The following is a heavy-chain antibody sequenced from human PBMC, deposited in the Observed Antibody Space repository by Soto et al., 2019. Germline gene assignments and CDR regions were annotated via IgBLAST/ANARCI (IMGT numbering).Heavy chain of an antibody. CDR1: GGSISSYY. V-gene: IGHV4-59*12. D-gene: IGHD2-15*01. Sequence: SETLSLTCTVSGGSISSYYWSWIRQPPGKGLEWIGYIYYSGSTNYNPSLKSRVTISVDTSKNQFSLKLSSVTAADTAVYYCARAIVADDAFAIWGQGTMVTVSS. CDR3: ARAIVADDAFAI. CDR2: IYYSGST. J-gene: IGHJ3*02.